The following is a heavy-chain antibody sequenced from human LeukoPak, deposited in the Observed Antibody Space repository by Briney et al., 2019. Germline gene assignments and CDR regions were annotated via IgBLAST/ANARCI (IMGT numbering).Heavy chain of an antibody. D-gene: IGHD3-22*01. Sequence: GASVKVSCKASGGTFSSYAISWVRQAPGQGLEWMGGIIPIFGTANYAQKFQGRVTITADKSTSTAYMELSSLRSDDTAVYYCARDDSSGYYYFRFSWDGYYFDYWGQGTLVTVSS. J-gene: IGHJ4*02. CDR2: IIPIFGTA. CDR1: GGTFSSYA. V-gene: IGHV1-69*06. CDR3: ARDDSSGYYYFRFSWDGYYFDY.